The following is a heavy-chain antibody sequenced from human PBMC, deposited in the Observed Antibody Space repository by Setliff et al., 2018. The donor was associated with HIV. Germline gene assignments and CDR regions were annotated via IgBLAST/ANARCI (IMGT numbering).Heavy chain of an antibody. V-gene: IGHV1-2*06. J-gene: IGHJ6*03. Sequence: GASVKVSCKASGYTFTGYYIHWVRQAPGQGLEWMGRNYPSSGGTNFAQKFRGRVTMTRDTSISTAYMELSRLTSDDTAMYYCARGTTVVLGDDVDNYHYSYLDVWGKGTTVTVSS. CDR2: NYPSSGGT. CDR1: GYTFTGYY. D-gene: IGHD4-17*01. CDR3: ARGTTVVLGDDVDNYHYSYLDV.